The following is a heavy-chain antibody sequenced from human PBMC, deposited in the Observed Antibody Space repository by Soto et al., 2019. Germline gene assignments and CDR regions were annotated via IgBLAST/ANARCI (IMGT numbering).Heavy chain of an antibody. CDR2: IYYSGST. CDR1: GGSISSYY. D-gene: IGHD3-22*01. J-gene: IGHJ4*02. V-gene: IGHV4-59*01. Sequence: QVQLQESGPGLVKPSETLSLTCTVSGGSISSYYWSWIRQPPRKGLEWIGYIYYSGSTNYNPSLKSRVTTSVDTSKNHFSLKLSSVTAADTAVYYCARDTCDYYDSSGYYPLDYWGQGTLVTVSS. CDR3: ARDTCDYYDSSGYYPLDY.